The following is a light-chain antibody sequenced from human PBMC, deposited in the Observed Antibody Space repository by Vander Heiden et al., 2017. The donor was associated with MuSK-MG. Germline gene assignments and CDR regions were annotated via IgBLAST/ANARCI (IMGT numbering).Light chain of an antibody. CDR1: QNINVY. V-gene: IGKV1-39*01. CDR3: RESHSAPPT. Sequence: DIQMTQSPSSLSASVGDRVTITCRASQNINVYVNWYQQRPGKSPKLLIYVASSLQSGVPSRFSAPASATEFTLTISSLKTEPFGTSYCRESHSAPPTFGEGTKVETK. CDR2: VAS. J-gene: IGKJ1*01.